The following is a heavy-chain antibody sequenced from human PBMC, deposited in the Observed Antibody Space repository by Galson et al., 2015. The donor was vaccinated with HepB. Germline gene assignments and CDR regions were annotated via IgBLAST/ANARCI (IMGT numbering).Heavy chain of an antibody. D-gene: IGHD3-10*01. V-gene: IGHV1-3*01. Sequence: SLKVSCKASGYTFTSYAMHWVRQAPGQRLEWMGWINAGNGNTNYSQKFQGRVTITRDTPASTAYMELSSLRAEDTAVYYCARPKLWFGEASDAFDIWGQGTMVTVSS. CDR1: GYTFTSYA. CDR2: INAGNGNT. J-gene: IGHJ3*02. CDR3: ARPKLWFGEASDAFDI.